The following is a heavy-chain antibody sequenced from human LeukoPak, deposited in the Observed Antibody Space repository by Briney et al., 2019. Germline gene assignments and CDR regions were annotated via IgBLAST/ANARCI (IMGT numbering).Heavy chain of an antibody. CDR1: GYHYHSYW. CDR3: ERLLPYSIGSFSDY. Sequence: GESLKISCNGSGYHYHSYWIGCVRQMPGKGLEWMGIIYPGDSDTIYSPSFQGQVTISADKSITTAYLQWSSLKASDTAMYYCERLLPYSIGSFSDYWSQGTLVTVSS. CDR2: IYPGDSDT. J-gene: IGHJ4*02. V-gene: IGHV5-51*01. D-gene: IGHD6-19*01.